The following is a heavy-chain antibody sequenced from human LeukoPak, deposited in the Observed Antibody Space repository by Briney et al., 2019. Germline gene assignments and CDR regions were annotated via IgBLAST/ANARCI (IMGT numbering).Heavy chain of an antibody. Sequence: SQTLSLTFAISGDSVSSNSATWTWIRQSPSRGLEWLGRTYYRSKWYNDYAVSVISRITINPDTSKNQFSLQLNSVTPEDTAVYYCARGSSSNSWYFDYWGQGTLVTVSS. V-gene: IGHV6-1*01. J-gene: IGHJ4*02. D-gene: IGHD6-13*01. CDR2: TYYRSKWYN. CDR1: GDSVSSNSAT. CDR3: ARGSSSNSWYFDY.